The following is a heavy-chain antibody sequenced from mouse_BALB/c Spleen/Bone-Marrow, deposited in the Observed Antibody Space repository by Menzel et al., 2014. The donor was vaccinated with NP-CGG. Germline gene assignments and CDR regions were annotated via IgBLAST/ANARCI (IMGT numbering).Heavy chain of an antibody. CDR1: GFNIIDTY. D-gene: IGHD2-3*01. V-gene: IGHV14-3*02. Sequence: EVKLQESGAELVKPGASVKLSCTASGFNIIDTYMHWVKQRPEQGLEWIGRIDPANGNTKYDSKFQGKATIEADTSSNTAYLQLSSLTSEDTAVYYCARWLLPYGLDYWGQGPSVTVSS. J-gene: IGHJ4*01. CDR3: ARWLLPYGLDY. CDR2: IDPANGNT.